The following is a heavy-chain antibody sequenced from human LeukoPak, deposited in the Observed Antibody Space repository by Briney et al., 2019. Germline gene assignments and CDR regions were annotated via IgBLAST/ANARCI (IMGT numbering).Heavy chain of an antibody. CDR1: GGTFSSYA. J-gene: IGHJ4*02. CDR3: ARTPHGDGGWFDY. Sequence: SVKVSCKASGGTFSSYAISWVRQAPGQGLEWMGGIIPIFGTANYAQKFQGRVTITADESTSTAYMELSSLRSEDTAVYYCARTPHGDGGWFDYWGQGTLVTVSS. D-gene: IGHD4-17*01. CDR2: IIPIFGTA. V-gene: IGHV1-69*13.